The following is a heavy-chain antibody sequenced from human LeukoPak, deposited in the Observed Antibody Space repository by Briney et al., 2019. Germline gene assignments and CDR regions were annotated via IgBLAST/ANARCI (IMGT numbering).Heavy chain of an antibody. D-gene: IGHD3-10*01. CDR3: AKGMRGTLGYYFDY. J-gene: IGHJ4*02. V-gene: IGHV3-9*01. Sequence: GGSVRLSCAPSGCTFDDYAVDLVRQAPGKGMGCDSGIIWNSGSIGYTDSVKCRFTISRDNAKNPLYLQMNSLRAEDTALYYCAKGMRGTLGYYFDYWGQRTLVTVSS. CDR2: IIWNSGSI. CDR1: GCTFDDYA.